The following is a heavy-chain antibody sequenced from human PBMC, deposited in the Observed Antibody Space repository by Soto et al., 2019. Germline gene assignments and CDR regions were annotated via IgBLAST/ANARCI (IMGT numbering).Heavy chain of an antibody. V-gene: IGHV4-30-4*01. CDR3: ASDSPDILTGLGFDP. CDR2: IYYSGST. J-gene: IGHJ5*02. CDR1: GGSISSGDYY. D-gene: IGHD3-9*01. Sequence: QVQLQESGPGLVKPSQTLSLTCTVSGGSISSGDYYWSWIRQPPGKGLEWIGYIYYSGSTYYNPSLKGRVTISVDTSKIQFALKLSSVTAADTAVYYCASDSPDILTGLGFDPWGQGTLVTVSS.